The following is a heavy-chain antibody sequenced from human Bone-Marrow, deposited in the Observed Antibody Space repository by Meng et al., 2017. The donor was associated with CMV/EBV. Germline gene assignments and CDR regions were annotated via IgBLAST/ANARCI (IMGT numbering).Heavy chain of an antibody. D-gene: IGHD3-22*01. J-gene: IGHJ4*01. CDR1: GGSFSGYY. V-gene: IGHV4-34*01. Sequence: SETLSLTCAVYGGSFSGYYWSWIRQPPGKGLEWVGEINHSGSTNYNPSLKSRVTISVDTSKNQFSLKLSSVTAADTAGYYCASDRLGIHFDYWGQGTLVTVSS. CDR3: ASDRLGIHFDY. CDR2: INHSGST.